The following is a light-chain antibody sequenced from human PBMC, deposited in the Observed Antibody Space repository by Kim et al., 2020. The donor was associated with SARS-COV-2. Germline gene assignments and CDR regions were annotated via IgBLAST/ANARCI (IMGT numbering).Light chain of an antibody. Sequence: SYELTQPPSVSVSPGQTASITCSGDRLGNKYVCWYQQKSGQSPVLVIYQDSERPSGIPERFSGSNSGNTATLTISGTQAMDEADYYCQAWDSITVFGGGT. J-gene: IGLJ2*01. V-gene: IGLV3-1*01. CDR1: RLGNKY. CDR3: QAWDSITV. CDR2: QDS.